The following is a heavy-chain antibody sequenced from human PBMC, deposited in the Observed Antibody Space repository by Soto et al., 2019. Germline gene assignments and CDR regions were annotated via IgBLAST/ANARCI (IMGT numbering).Heavy chain of an antibody. V-gene: IGHV1-69*13. CDR3: ARAYSSGWYHNWFDP. Sequence: GASVKVSCKASGGTFSSYAISWVRQAPGQGLEWMGGIIPIFGTANYAQKFQGRVTITADESTSTAYVELSSLRSEDTAVYYCARAYSSGWYHNWFDPWGQGTLVTVSS. J-gene: IGHJ5*02. D-gene: IGHD6-19*01. CDR2: IIPIFGTA. CDR1: GGTFSSYA.